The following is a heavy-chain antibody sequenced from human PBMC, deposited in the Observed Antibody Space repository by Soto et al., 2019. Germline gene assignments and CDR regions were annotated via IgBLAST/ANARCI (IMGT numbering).Heavy chain of an antibody. J-gene: IGHJ4*02. CDR3: AREDSGSYEPIGY. CDR1: GGTFSSYT. V-gene: IGHV1-69*08. D-gene: IGHD1-26*01. Sequence: QVQLVQSGAEVKKPGSSVKVYCKASGGTFSSYTISWVRQAPGQGLEWMGRIIPILGIANYAQKFQGRVTITADKSTSTAYMELSSLRSEDTAVYYCAREDSGSYEPIGYWGQGTLVTVSS. CDR2: IIPILGIA.